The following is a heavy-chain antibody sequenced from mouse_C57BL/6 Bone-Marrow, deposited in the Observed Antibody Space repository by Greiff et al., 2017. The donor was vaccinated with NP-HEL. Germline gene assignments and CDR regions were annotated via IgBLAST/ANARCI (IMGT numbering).Heavy chain of an antibody. CDR2: INPNNGGT. J-gene: IGHJ4*01. Sequence: VQLQQSGPELVKPGASVKISCKASGYTFTDYYMNWVKQSHGKSLEWIGDINPNNGGTSYNQKFKGKATLTVDKSSSTAYMELRSLTSEDSAVYYCAILYDYDGYAMDYWGQGTSVTVSS. CDR1: GYTFTDYY. V-gene: IGHV1-26*01. CDR3: AILYDYDGYAMDY. D-gene: IGHD2-4*01.